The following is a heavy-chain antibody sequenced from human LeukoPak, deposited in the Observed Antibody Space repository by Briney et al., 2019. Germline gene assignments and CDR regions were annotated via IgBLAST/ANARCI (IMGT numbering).Heavy chain of an antibody. CDR2: ISSSSSYI. CDR3: ASDWELQAG. J-gene: IGHJ4*02. V-gene: IGHV3-21*01. CDR1: GFTFSSYS. D-gene: IGHD1-26*01. Sequence: PGGSLRPSCAASGFTFSSYSMNWVRQAPGKGLEWVSSISSSSSYIYYADSVKGRFTISRDNAKNSLYLQMNSLRAEDTAVYYCASDWELQAGWGQGTLVTVSS.